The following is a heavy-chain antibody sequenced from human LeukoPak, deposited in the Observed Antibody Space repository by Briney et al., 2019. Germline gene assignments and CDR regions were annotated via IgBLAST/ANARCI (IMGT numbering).Heavy chain of an antibody. Sequence: PSETLSLTCTVSGGSISSSSYHWGWIRQPPGKGLEWIGSIYYSGSTYYNPSLKSRVTISVDTSKNQFSLKLSSVTAADTAVYYCAREDLATPPHFRQRHATGGLSWGQGTLVTVSS. CDR2: IYYSGST. CDR1: GGSISSSSYH. CDR3: AREDLATPPHFRQRHATGGLS. D-gene: IGHD2-2*01. J-gene: IGHJ4*02. V-gene: IGHV4-39*07.